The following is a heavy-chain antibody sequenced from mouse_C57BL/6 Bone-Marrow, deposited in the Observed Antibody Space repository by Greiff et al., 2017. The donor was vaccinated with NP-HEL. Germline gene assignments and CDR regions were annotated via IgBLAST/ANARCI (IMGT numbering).Heavy chain of an antibody. Sequence: DVKLVESGGGLVKPGGSLKLSCAASGFTFSSYAMSWVRQTPEKRLEWVATISDGGSYTYYPDNVKGRFTISRDNAKNNLYLQMSHLKSEDTAMYYCARRGSSNYGVYFDYWGQGTTLTVSS. CDR1: GFTFSSYA. CDR3: ARRGSSNYGVYFDY. D-gene: IGHD2-5*01. J-gene: IGHJ2*01. CDR2: ISDGGSYT. V-gene: IGHV5-4*03.